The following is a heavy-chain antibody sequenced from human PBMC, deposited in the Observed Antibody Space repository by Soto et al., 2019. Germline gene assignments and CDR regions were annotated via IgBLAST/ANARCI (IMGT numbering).Heavy chain of an antibody. CDR1: GFTFSSYS. D-gene: IGHD6-6*01. V-gene: IGHV3-23*01. CDR2: ISGSGGST. J-gene: IGHJ3*02. Sequence: PGGSLRLSCAASGFTFSSYSMNWVRQAPGRGLEWVAAISGSGGSTYYADSVKGRFTISRDNSKNTLYLQMNSLRAEDTAVYYCAKDKTYSSSSPDAFDIWGQGTMVTVSS. CDR3: AKDKTYSSSSPDAFDI.